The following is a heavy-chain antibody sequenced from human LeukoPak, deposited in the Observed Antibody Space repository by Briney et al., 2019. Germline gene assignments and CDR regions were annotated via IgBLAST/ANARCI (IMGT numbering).Heavy chain of an antibody. CDR1: GFTFSSYG. D-gene: IGHD3-16*02. J-gene: IGHJ4*02. V-gene: IGHV3-30*18. Sequence: SGGSLGLSCVASGFTFSSYGMHWVRQAPGKGLEWVAFISYDGSNENIADSVKGRFIISRDNSKNTLYLQMNSLRAEDTAVYYCAKGPAPRLGEFSYHALVDYWGQGTLVTVSS. CDR2: ISYDGSNE. CDR3: AKGPAPRLGEFSYHALVDY.